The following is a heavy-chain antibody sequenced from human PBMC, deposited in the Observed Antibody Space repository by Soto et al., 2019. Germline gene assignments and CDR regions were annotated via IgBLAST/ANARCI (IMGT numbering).Heavy chain of an antibody. CDR3: ARPTRSYPNDAFDI. Sequence: GESLKISFKGSGYSFTSYLIGWVRQMPGKGLEWMGIIYPGDSDTRYSPSFQGQVAISADKSVSTAYLQWSSLKASDTAMYYCARPTRSYPNDAFDIWVPRKMATVSS. CDR1: GYSFTSYL. CDR2: IYPGDSDT. V-gene: IGHV5-51*01. J-gene: IGHJ3*02.